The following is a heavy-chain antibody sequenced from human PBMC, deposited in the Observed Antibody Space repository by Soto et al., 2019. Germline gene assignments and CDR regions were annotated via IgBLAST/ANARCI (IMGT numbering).Heavy chain of an antibody. CDR2: MNPNSGNT. CDR3: ARLGDYVFDFDY. CDR1: GYTFTSYD. J-gene: IGHJ4*02. D-gene: IGHD4-17*01. V-gene: IGHV1-8*01. Sequence: ASVKVSCKASGYTFTSYDINWVRQATGQGLEWMGWMNPNSGNTGYAQKFQGRGTMTRNNSISTAYMELSSLRSEDTAVYYCARLGDYVFDFDYWGQGTLVTVSS.